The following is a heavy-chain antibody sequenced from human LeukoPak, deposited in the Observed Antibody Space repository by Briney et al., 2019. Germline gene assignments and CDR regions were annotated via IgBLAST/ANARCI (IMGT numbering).Heavy chain of an antibody. CDR2: INHSGST. J-gene: IGHJ6*03. V-gene: IGHV4-34*01. D-gene: IGHD6-19*01. CDR3: AREIRQQWLVRSYYYYMDV. Sequence: SETLSLTCAVYGGSFSGYYWSWIRQPPGKGLEWIGEINHSGSTNYNSSLKSRVTISVDTSKNQFSLKLSSVTAADTAVYYCAREIRQQWLVRSYYYYMDVWGKGTTVTVSS. CDR1: GGSFSGYY.